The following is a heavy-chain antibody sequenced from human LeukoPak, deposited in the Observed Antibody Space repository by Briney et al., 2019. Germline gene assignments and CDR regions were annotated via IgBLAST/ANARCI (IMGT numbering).Heavy chain of an antibody. Sequence: SVKVSCKASGGTFSSYAISWVRQAPGQGLEWMGGIIPIFGTANYAQKFQGRVTITTDESTSTAYMELSSLRSEDTAVYYCARDFGYSSGYYYRAFDIWGQGRMVTVSS. CDR3: ARDFGYSSGYYYRAFDI. D-gene: IGHD3-22*01. CDR2: IIPIFGTA. J-gene: IGHJ3*02. V-gene: IGHV1-69*05. CDR1: GGTFSSYA.